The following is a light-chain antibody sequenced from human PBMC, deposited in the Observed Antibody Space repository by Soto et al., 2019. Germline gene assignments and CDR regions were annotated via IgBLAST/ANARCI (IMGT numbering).Light chain of an antibody. V-gene: IGKV3-15*01. CDR2: GAS. J-gene: IGKJ4*01. Sequence: EIVLTQSPGTVSLSPGERATLPCRASQSVSSGYLAWYQQKPGQAPRLLIYGASTRATGFPARFSGSGSGTEFTLTISSLQSEDFAVYYCQQYKNWPLTFGGGTRVEIK. CDR3: QQYKNWPLT. CDR1: QSVSSGY.